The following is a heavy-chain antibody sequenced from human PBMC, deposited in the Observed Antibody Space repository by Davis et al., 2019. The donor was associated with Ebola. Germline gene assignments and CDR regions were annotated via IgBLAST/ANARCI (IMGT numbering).Heavy chain of an antibody. CDR1: GFTFSSYA. CDR3: AREVGMGLLRGIFDY. V-gene: IGHV3-30-3*01. J-gene: IGHJ4*02. D-gene: IGHD1-26*01. CDR2: ISHDGSNK. Sequence: PGGSLRLSCAASGFTFSSYAIHWVRQAPGKGLEWVTVISHDGSNKYYGDSVKGRFTVSRDNSKNTLYLQMSSLRTEDTAVYYCAREVGMGLLRGIFDYWGQGVLVTVSS.